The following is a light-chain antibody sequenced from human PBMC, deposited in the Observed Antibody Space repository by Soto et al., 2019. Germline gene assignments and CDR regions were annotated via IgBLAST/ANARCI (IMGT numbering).Light chain of an antibody. V-gene: IGLV2-14*01. J-gene: IGLJ2*01. CDR2: DVS. CDR3: SSYTSSSTVV. CDR1: SSDVGGYNY. Sequence: QSALTQPASVSGSPGQSITISCTGTSSDVGGYNYVSWYQQHPGEVPKLIIYDVSYRPSGVSNRFSGSKSGNTASLTISGLQAEDEADYYCSSYTSSSTVVFGGGTKLTVL.